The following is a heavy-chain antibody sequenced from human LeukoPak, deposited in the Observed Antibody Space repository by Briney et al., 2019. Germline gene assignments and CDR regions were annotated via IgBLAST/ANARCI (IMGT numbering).Heavy chain of an antibody. Sequence: GGSLRLSCAASGFTFSSYSMNWVRQAPGKGLEWVSSISSSSSYIYYADSVKGRFTISRDNAKNSLYLQMNSLRAEDTAVYYCARDRGAVAGTSDWFDPWGQGTLVTVSS. J-gene: IGHJ5*02. V-gene: IGHV3-21*01. CDR3: ARDRGAVAGTSDWFDP. CDR1: GFTFSSYS. CDR2: ISSSSSYI. D-gene: IGHD6-19*01.